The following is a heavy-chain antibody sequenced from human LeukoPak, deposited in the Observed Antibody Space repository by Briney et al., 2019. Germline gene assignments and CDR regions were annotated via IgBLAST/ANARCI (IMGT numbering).Heavy chain of an antibody. J-gene: IGHJ4*02. Sequence: SVKVSCMASGGTFSSYAISWVRQAPGQGLEWMGRIIPIFGIANYAQKFQGRVTITADKSTSTAYMELSSLRSEDTAVYYCAREADRRGYYYDSSGYYLDYWGQGTLVTVSS. CDR3: AREADRRGYYYDSSGYYLDY. V-gene: IGHV1-69*04. D-gene: IGHD3-22*01. CDR2: IIPIFGIA. CDR1: GGTFSSYA.